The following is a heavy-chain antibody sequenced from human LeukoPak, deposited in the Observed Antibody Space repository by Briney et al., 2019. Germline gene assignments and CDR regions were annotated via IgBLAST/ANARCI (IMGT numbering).Heavy chain of an antibody. CDR2: TYYRSKWYN. D-gene: IGHD6-13*01. CDR3: ARGWEPYSSSLDY. CDR1: GDSVSSNSAA. V-gene: IGHV6-1*01. J-gene: IGHJ4*02. Sequence: SQTLPLTCAISGDSVSSNSAAGNWIRQSPSRGLEWLGRTYYRSKWYNDYAASVKSRITINPDTFKNQFSLQLNSVTPEDTAVYYCARGWEPYSSSLDYWGQGTLVTVSS.